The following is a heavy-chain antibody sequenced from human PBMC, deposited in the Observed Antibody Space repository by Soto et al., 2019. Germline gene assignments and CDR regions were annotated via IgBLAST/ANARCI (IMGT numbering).Heavy chain of an antibody. CDR3: ARDRSLNFAVPPYGMDV. V-gene: IGHV3-48*03. Sequence: HPGGSLRLSCVVSGFMFSDHAMNWVRQAPGKGPEWISRIDESGGTTSYADSVKGRFTISRDNTRDSLYLHMSNLRAEDTAIYYCARDRSLNFAVPPYGMDVWGPGTTVTVSS. D-gene: IGHD3-3*01. CDR2: IDESGGTT. J-gene: IGHJ6*02. CDR1: GFMFSDHA.